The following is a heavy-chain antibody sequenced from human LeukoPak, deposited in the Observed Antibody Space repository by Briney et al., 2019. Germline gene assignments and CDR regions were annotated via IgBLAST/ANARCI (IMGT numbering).Heavy chain of an antibody. D-gene: IGHD6-13*01. CDR3: AKSDDPSSLYYYYYMDV. J-gene: IGHJ6*03. CDR2: ISSSGNTF. V-gene: IGHV3-48*01. Sequence: GGSLRLSCAASGFTFSSYSMHWVRQAPGKGLEWISYISSSGNTFHYADSVKGRFTISRDNAKNSLYLQMNSLRVDDTAVYFCAKSDDPSSLYYYYYMDVWGKGTTVTVS. CDR1: GFTFSSYS.